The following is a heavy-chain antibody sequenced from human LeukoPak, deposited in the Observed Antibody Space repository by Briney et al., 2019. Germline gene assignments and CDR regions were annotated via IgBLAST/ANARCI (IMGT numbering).Heavy chain of an antibody. V-gene: IGHV4-34*01. CDR1: GGSFSGYY. CDR2: INHSGST. D-gene: IGHD3-9*01. Sequence: SETLSLTCAVYGGSFSGYYWSWIRQPPGKGLEWIGEINHSGSTNYNPSLKSRVTISVDTSKNQFSLKLSSVTAADTAVYYCAADFDWLLWVDYWGQGTLVTVSS. J-gene: IGHJ4*02. CDR3: AADFDWLLWVDY.